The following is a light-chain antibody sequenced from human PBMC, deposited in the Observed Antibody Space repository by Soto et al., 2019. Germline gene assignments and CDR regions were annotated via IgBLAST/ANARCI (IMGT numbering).Light chain of an antibody. Sequence: QSALTQPASVSGSPGQSITISCTGTEVGAHSFVSWYQQVPGTAPKLLIYEVIKRPSGISPRFSGSKAGNTASLTISGLQADDEADYFCSTYTSASTSFGGGTKLTVL. CDR3: STYTSASTS. J-gene: IGLJ2*01. CDR1: EVGAHSF. CDR2: EVI. V-gene: IGLV2-14*01.